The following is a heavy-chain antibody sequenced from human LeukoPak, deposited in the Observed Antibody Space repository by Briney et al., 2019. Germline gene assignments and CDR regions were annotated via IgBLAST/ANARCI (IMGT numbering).Heavy chain of an antibody. V-gene: IGHV3-20*04. CDR3: ACEYDRSAAAFDM. Sequence: GGSLRLSCAASGFTLDNYCMSWVRQAPGKGLEWVSGINWDGGSTDYADSVKGRFTPSTDNTKNPLYQQMNSLTDDATAFYYRACEYDRSAAAFDMWGEGKMLTVS. CDR2: INWDGGST. CDR1: GFTLDNYC. D-gene: IGHD3-22*01. J-gene: IGHJ3*02.